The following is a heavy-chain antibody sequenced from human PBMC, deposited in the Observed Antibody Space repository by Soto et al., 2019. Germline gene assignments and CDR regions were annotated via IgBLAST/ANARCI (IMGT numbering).Heavy chain of an antibody. CDR2: ISGSGGST. D-gene: IGHD6-19*01. CDR3: AKDGDSSGVFDY. Sequence: EVQLLESGGRLVQPGGSLRLSCAASGFTFSSYAMSWVRQAPGKGLEWVSAISGSGGSTYYADSVKGRFTISRDNSKNTLYLQMNSLRAEDTAVYYCAKDGDSSGVFDYWGQGTLVTVSS. CDR1: GFTFSSYA. V-gene: IGHV3-23*01. J-gene: IGHJ4*02.